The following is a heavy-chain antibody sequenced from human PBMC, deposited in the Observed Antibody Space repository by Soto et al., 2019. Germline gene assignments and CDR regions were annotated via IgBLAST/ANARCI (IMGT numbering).Heavy chain of an antibody. J-gene: IGHJ5*02. Sequence: GGSLRLSCAASGFTFSSYWMSWVRQAPGKGLEWVANIKQDGSEKYYVDSVKGRFTISRDNAKNSLYLQMNSLRAEDTAVYYCARDRDFWSGYYQYNWFDPWGQGTLVTVSS. CDR3: ARDRDFWSGYYQYNWFDP. CDR2: IKQDGSEK. V-gene: IGHV3-7*01. CDR1: GFTFSSYW. D-gene: IGHD3-3*01.